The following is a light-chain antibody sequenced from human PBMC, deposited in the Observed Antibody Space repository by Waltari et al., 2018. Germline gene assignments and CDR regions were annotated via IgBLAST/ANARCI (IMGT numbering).Light chain of an antibody. J-gene: IGKJ3*01. CDR2: VAS. V-gene: IGKV1-17*01. CDR1: QGISNY. CDR3: LQYYSDTFT. Sequence: IQMTQSPSSLSASVGDRVTITCRASQGISNYLSWYQQRPGKPPKRLISVASSLESGVPSRFSGSGSGTEFTLTITGLQSDDFTTYFCLQYYSDTFTFGPGT.